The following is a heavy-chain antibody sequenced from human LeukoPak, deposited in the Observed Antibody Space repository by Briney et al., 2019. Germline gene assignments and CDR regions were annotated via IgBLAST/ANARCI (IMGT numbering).Heavy chain of an antibody. Sequence: GGSLRLSCAASGFTFSTYAMSWVRQAPGKGLGWVSLISGSGGSTYYADSVKGRFTISRDNSKDTLYLQMNSLRPEDSAVYYCAKDSRRFDYWGQGTLVTVSS. CDR1: GFTFSTYA. V-gene: IGHV3-23*01. CDR2: ISGSGGST. CDR3: AKDSRRFDY. J-gene: IGHJ4*02.